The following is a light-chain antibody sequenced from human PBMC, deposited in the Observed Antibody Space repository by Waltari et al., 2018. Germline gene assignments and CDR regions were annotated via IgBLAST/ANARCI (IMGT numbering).Light chain of an antibody. V-gene: IGLV2-14*03. J-gene: IGLJ2*01. CDR3: SSYISSSTLEL. CDR2: DVS. CDR1: SSDVGGYNY. Sequence: QSALTQPASASGSPGQSITISCTGTSSDVGGYNYVSWYQQHPGKAPKLMIYDVSNRPSGVSNRFPGSKSGNTASLTISGLQAEDEAEYYCSSYISSSTLELFGGGTSLTVL.